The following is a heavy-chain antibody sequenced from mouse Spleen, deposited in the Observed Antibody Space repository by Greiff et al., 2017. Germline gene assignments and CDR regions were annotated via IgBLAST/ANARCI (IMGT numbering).Heavy chain of an antibody. CDR3: ARGVNGNYLYYFDY. D-gene: IGHD2-1*01. V-gene: IGHV1-42*01. CDR2: INPSTGGT. J-gene: IGHJ2*01. CDR1: GYSFTGYY. Sequence: VQLQQSGPELVKPGASVKISCKASGYSFTGYYMNWVKQSPEKSLEWIGEINPSTGGTTYNQKFKAKATLTVDKSSSTAYMQLKSLTSEDSAVYYCARGVNGNYLYYFDYWGQGTTLTVSS.